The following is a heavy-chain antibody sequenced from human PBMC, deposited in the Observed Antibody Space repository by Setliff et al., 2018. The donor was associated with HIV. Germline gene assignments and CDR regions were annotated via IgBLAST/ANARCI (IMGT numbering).Heavy chain of an antibody. D-gene: IGHD2-15*01. Sequence: SETLSLTCAVSGYSISSGYYWGWIRQPPGKGLEWIGSIYHSGSTYYNPSLKSRVTISVDTSKNQFSLKLSSVTAADTAAYYCARSGCSGGSCYSFDPWGQGTLVTVSS. V-gene: IGHV4-38-2*01. CDR1: GYSISSGYY. CDR2: IYHSGST. CDR3: ARSGCSGGSCYSFDP. J-gene: IGHJ5*02.